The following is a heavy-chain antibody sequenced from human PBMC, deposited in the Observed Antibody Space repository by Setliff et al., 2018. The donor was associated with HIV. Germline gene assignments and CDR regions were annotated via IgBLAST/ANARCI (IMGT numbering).Heavy chain of an antibody. Sequence: SETLSLTCTVSGGSINSYYWSWIRQPAGKGLEWIGRIYTSGSTNYNPSLKSRVTMSVDTSKKQFTLTLSSVTATDTAVYFCATSYGDYFRDAEYFQNWGQGTQVTVSS. CDR2: IYTSGST. D-gene: IGHD4-17*01. J-gene: IGHJ1*01. CDR1: GGSINSYY. V-gene: IGHV4-4*07. CDR3: ATSYGDYFRDAEYFQN.